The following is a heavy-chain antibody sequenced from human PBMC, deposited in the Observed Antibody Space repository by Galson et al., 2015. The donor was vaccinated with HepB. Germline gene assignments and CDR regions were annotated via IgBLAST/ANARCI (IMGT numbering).Heavy chain of an antibody. V-gene: IGHV3-23*01. CDR1: GFTFSTCA. CDR3: AKDASPLHWFDS. J-gene: IGHJ5*01. Sequence: SLRLSCAASGFTFSTCAMTWVRQAPGKGLEWVSTMNSGGNTYYADSVKGRITISSDNSKNTLYVQMNSLKAEDTVVYYCAKDASPLHWFDSWGQGALVTVSS. CDR2: MNSGGNT.